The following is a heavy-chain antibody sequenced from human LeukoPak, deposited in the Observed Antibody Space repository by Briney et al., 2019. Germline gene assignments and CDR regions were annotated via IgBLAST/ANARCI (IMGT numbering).Heavy chain of an antibody. Sequence: PSETLSLTCTVSGGSIGSYYWSWIRQPPGKGLEWIGHISYSGSTNYNPSLKSRVTISVDTSKYQFSLKLSSVTAADTAVYYCARGGSGYALNWFDPWGQGTLVTVSS. CDR1: GGSIGSYY. V-gene: IGHV4-59*01. D-gene: IGHD5-12*01. CDR3: ARGGSGYALNWFDP. CDR2: ISYSGST. J-gene: IGHJ5*02.